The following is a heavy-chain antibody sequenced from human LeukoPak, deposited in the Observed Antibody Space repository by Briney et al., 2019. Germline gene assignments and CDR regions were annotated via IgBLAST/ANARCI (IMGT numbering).Heavy chain of an antibody. J-gene: IGHJ4*02. V-gene: IGHV3-23*01. D-gene: IGHD6-19*01. CDR1: GFTFSSYD. Sequence: GGSLRLSCAASGFTFSSYDMSWVRQAPGKGLEWVSGISGSGGSTYYADSVRGRFTISRDNSRNTLFLQMNSLTVEDTAEYYCAKQVSGQWLTPDSGWGQGTLVTVSS. CDR3: AKQVSGQWLTPDSG. CDR2: ISGSGGST.